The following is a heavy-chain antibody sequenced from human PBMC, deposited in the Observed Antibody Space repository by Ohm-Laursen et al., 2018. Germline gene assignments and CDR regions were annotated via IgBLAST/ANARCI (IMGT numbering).Heavy chain of an antibody. V-gene: IGHV3-33*08. J-gene: IGHJ4*02. CDR1: GSTFSDYY. D-gene: IGHD1-26*01. CDR2: IWYDGSNK. Sequence: SLRLSCAASGSTFSDYYMHWVRQAPGKGLEWVAVIWYDGSNKYHADSVKGRFTISRDNSKNTLYLQMNSLRAEDTAVYYCARVQVGATSLDYWGQGTLVTVSS. CDR3: ARVQVGATSLDY.